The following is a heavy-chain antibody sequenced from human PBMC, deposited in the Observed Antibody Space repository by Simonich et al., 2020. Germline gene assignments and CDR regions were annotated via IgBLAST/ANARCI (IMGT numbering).Heavy chain of an antibody. CDR1: GYTFTSYG. V-gene: IGHV1-18*01. CDR3: ARSTTGTTAFDI. Sequence: QVQLVQSGAEVKKPGASVKVSCKASGYTFTSYGISWVRQAPGKGLEWMGGISDDNGNKNYAQKLQGRVTMTTDKSTSTAYMEMRSLRSDDTAVYYCARSTTGTTAFDIWGQGTMVTVSS. D-gene: IGHD1-1*01. CDR2: ISDDNGNK. J-gene: IGHJ3*02.